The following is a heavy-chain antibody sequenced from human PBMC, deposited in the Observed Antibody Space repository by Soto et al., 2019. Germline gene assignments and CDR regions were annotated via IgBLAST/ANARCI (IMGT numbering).Heavy chain of an antibody. D-gene: IGHD6-6*01. Sequence: GGSLRLSCTASGFTFSTYYMSWVRQAPGKGLEWVSTISGSGGSTFYGDSVKGRFTISRDNSKNTLYLQMNSLGAEDTALYYCARFWRSSSANWFDSWGQGTRVTVSS. V-gene: IGHV3-23*01. CDR1: GFTFSTYY. CDR2: ISGSGGST. CDR3: ARFWRSSSANWFDS. J-gene: IGHJ5*01.